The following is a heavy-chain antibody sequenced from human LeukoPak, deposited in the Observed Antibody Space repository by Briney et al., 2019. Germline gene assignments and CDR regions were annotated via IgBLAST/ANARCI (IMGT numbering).Heavy chain of an antibody. D-gene: IGHD1-7*01. V-gene: IGHV4-38-2*02. CDR2: IYHSGST. J-gene: IGHJ4*02. Sequence: PSETLSLTCTVSGYSISSGYYWGWIRQPPGKGLEWIGSIYHSGSTYYNPSLKSRVTISVDTSKNQFSLKLSSVTAADTAVYYCARHEATWYNWNYAPFDYWGQGTLVTVSS. CDR1: GYSISSGYY. CDR3: ARHEATWYNWNYAPFDY.